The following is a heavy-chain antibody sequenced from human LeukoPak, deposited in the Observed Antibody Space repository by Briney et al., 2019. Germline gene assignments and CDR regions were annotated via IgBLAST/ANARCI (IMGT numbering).Heavy chain of an antibody. CDR3: ARGYSGFVERDY. CDR1: GFTFTSSA. CDR2: IVVGSGNT. D-gene: IGHD6-19*01. Sequence: GTSVKVSCKASGFTFTSSAVQWVRQARGQRLEWIGWIVVGSGNTNYAQKFQERVTITRDTSISTAYMELSRLRSDDTAVYYCARGYSGFVERDYWGQGTLVTVSS. V-gene: IGHV1-58*01. J-gene: IGHJ4*02.